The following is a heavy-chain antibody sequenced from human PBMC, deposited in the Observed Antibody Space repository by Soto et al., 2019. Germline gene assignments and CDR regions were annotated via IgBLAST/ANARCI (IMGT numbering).Heavy chain of an antibody. V-gene: IGHV3-74*01. CDR1: GFTFSNYW. D-gene: IGHD1-26*01. J-gene: IGHJ4*02. CDR2: IDRDGATT. Sequence: EEKLVGSGGGWIQPGGSLTLSWAASGFTFSNYWRNWVRQVPGKGLVWVSRIDRDGATTSYADSVKGRFTISRDNARNRLYLQMNSLRVEDTAVYYCVRGGYSGSYYRYFWGQGTLVTVSS. CDR3: VRGGYSGSYYRYF.